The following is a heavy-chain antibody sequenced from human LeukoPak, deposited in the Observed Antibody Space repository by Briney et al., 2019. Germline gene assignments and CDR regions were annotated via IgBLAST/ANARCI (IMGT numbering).Heavy chain of an antibody. CDR3: ARVPNYDSSGYYPFDY. CDR2: INPNSGGT. CDR1: GYTFTGYY. V-gene: IGHV1-2*02. J-gene: IGHJ4*02. D-gene: IGHD3-22*01. Sequence: ASVKVSCKASGYTFTGYYMHWVRQAPGQGLEWMGWINPNSGGTNYAQKFQGRVTMTRDTSISTAYMELSRLRSDDTAVYYCARVPNYDSSGYYPFDYWGQGTLVIVSS.